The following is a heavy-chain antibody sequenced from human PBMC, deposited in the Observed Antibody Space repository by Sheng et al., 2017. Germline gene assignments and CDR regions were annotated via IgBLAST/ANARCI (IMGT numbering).Heavy chain of an antibody. V-gene: IGHV1-18*01. CDR3: ARRPRVVVAATPGYYYYMDV. Sequence: QVQLVQSGAEVKKPGASVKVSCKASGYTFTSYGISWVRQAPGQGLEWMGWISAYNGNTNYAQKLQGRVTMTTDTSTSTAYMELRSLRSDDTAVYYCARRPRVVVAATPGYYYYMDVWGQGTTVTVSS. D-gene: IGHD2-15*01. CDR1: GYTFTSYG. CDR2: ISAYNGNT. J-gene: IGHJ6*03.